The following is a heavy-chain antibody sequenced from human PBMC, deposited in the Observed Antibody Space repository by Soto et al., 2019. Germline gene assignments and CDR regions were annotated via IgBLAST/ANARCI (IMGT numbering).Heavy chain of an antibody. D-gene: IGHD6-13*01. V-gene: IGHV4-39*01. CDR2: VYHSGTT. Sequence: PSETLSLTCSVSGGSIRKNNYYWVWIRQPPGKGLEWIGGVYHSGTTFYNPSLESRITISVDTSKNQFSLKLNSVTAADTAVYYCAQYSSSWDFDYWGQGTLVTVSS. CDR1: GGSIRKNNYY. CDR3: AQYSSSWDFDY. J-gene: IGHJ4*02.